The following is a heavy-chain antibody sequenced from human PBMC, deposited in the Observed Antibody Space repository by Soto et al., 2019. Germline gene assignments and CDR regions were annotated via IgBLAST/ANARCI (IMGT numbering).Heavy chain of an antibody. V-gene: IGHV4-30-2*01. J-gene: IGHJ2*01. Sequence: SETLSLTCAVSGGSISSGGYSWSWIRQPPGKGLEWIGYMYHSGSTYYNPSLKSRVTISIDRSKNQFSLKLSSVTAADTAVYYCTTNPNRNTAMVPPWYFDLWGRGTLVTVSS. D-gene: IGHD5-18*01. CDR1: GGSISSGGYS. CDR2: MYHSGST. CDR3: TTNPNRNTAMVPPWYFDL.